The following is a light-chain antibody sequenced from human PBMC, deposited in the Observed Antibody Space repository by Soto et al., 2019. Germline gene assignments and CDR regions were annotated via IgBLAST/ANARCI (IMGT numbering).Light chain of an antibody. V-gene: IGKV2-28*01. CDR2: LGF. CDR1: QRLLHSNGNNF. Sequence: EIVMTQSPPSLTVTPGEPASISCRSSQRLLHSNGNNFLDWYLQKPGQSPQLLIYLGFNRASGVPDRVSGSGAGTDFTLKISRVEAEHVGVYYCMQALQTPYTFGQGTKLEIK. J-gene: IGKJ2*01. CDR3: MQALQTPYT.